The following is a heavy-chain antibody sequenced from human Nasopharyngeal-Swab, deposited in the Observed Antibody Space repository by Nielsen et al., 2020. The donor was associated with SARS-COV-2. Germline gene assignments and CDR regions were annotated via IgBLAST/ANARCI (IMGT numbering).Heavy chain of an antibody. CDR1: GGSISSGSYY. Sequence: SETLSLTCTVSGGSISSGSYYWSWIRQPAGKGLEWIGRIYTSGSTNYNPSLKSRVTISVGTSKNQLSLKLSSVTAADTAVYYCARDGDYTDVWGQGTTVTVSS. J-gene: IGHJ6*02. D-gene: IGHD4-11*01. CDR2: IYTSGST. CDR3: ARDGDYTDV. V-gene: IGHV4-61*02.